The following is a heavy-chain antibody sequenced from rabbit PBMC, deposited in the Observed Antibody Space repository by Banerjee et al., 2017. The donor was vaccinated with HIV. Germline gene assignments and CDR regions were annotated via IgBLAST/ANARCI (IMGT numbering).Heavy chain of an antibody. CDR3: ARDGYAGHGYPNL. CDR1: GFSFSSSYW. V-gene: IGHV1S43*01. CDR2: IISSTGTT. Sequence: QEQLVESGGGLVQPGGSLKLSCTASGFSFSSSYWICWVRQPPGKGLEWIACIISSTGTTRYASWVNGRFTISRSTSLNTVDLKMTSLTAADTATYFCARDGYAGHGYPNLWGPGTLVTVS. J-gene: IGHJ4*01. D-gene: IGHD6-1*01.